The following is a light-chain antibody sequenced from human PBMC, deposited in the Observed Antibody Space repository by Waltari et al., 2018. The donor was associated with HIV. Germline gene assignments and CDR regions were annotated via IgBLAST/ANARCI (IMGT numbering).Light chain of an antibody. V-gene: IGKV1-39*01. Sequence: DIQMTQSTSSLSASVGDSVTITCRASQTVNNKLNWYQQKPGEAPKVVIYDASTLESGVPSRFRGGGSRTDFTLTITSLQLDDFATYFCQQSFSYPLTFGPGTKVDI. J-gene: IGKJ3*01. CDR3: QQSFSYPLT. CDR1: QTVNNK. CDR2: DAS.